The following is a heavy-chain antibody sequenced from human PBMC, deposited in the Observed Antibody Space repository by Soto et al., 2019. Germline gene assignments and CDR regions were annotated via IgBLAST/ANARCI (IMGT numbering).Heavy chain of an antibody. CDR1: AYSISSGNW. CDR2: IYYNGTT. V-gene: IGHV4-28*01. D-gene: IGHD3-3*01. Sequence: QVQLQESGPGLVKPADTLSLTCAVSAYSISSGNWWGWIRQPPGMGREWIGYIYYNGTTYSNPSLKSRVTLSVDTSTNQFSHQERYLTAVDTAVYYCSRTFRYEFWGVDPFYAMKAWGKGTTVIVS. J-gene: IGHJ6*04. CDR3: SRTFRYEFWGVDPFYAMKA.